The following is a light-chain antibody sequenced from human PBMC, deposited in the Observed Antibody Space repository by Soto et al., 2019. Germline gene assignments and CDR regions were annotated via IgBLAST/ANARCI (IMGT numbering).Light chain of an antibody. J-gene: IGLJ1*01. CDR2: EGN. CDR1: SSDVGSYNL. V-gene: IGLV2-23*01. Sequence: QSVLTQPASVSGSPGQSITISCTGTSSDVGSYNLVSWYQQRPGQAPKLIIYEGNKRPSGVSNRFSASKSANTASLTISGLQAEDEADYYCCSYAGSSTVYVFGTGTKVTGL. CDR3: CSYAGSSTVYV.